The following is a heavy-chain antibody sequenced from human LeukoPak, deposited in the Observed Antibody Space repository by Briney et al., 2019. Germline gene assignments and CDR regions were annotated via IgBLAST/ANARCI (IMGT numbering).Heavy chain of an antibody. Sequence: PSETLPLTCTVSGGSISSSSYYWGWIRQPPGKGLEWIGSIYYSGSTYCNPSLKSRVTISVDTSKNQFSLKLSSVTAADTAVYYCARGATRGYIYGDWGQGTLVTVSS. CDR1: GGSISSSSYY. J-gene: IGHJ4*02. D-gene: IGHD5-18*01. CDR2: IYYSGST. V-gene: IGHV4-39*07. CDR3: ARGATRGYIYGD.